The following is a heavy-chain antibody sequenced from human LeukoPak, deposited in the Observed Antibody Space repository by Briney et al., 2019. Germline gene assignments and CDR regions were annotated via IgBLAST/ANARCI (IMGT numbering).Heavy chain of an antibody. CDR2: ITNGSSSR. V-gene: IGHV3-21*01. CDR1: GFTSSMYT. CDR3: ARDFSSGSYYGDYYFDY. Sequence: PGGSRRLSCAPSGFTSSMYTTSWVRQAPGEGLEWVSSITNGSSSRYYADSVKGRFTISRDNAKNSLYLQINSLRAEDTAVYYCARDFSSGSYYGDYYFDYWGQGTLVTVSS. D-gene: IGHD1-26*01. J-gene: IGHJ4*02.